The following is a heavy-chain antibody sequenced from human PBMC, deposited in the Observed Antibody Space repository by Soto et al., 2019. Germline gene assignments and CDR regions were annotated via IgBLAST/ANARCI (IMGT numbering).Heavy chain of an antibody. CDR2: IIPIFGTA. V-gene: IGHV1-69*01. CDR1: GGTFSSYA. D-gene: IGHD6-13*01. J-gene: IGHJ6*02. CDR3: ARPYSSSWYDYYYYGMDV. Sequence: QVQLVQSGAEVKKPGSSVKVSCKASGGTFSSYAISWVRQAPGQGLEWMGGIIPIFGTANYAQKFQGRVTITADESTSTAYMELSSLRSEDTAVYYYARPYSSSWYDYYYYGMDVWGQGTTVTVSS.